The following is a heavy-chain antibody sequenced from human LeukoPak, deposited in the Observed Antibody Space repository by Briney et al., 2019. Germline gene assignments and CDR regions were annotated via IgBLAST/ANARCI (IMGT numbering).Heavy chain of an antibody. V-gene: IGHV4-34*01. J-gene: IGHJ4*02. CDR2: INHSGST. CDR1: GGSFSGYY. Sequence: SETLSLTCAVYGGSFSGYYWSWIRQPPGKGLEWIGEINHSGSTDYNPSLKSRVTISVDTSKNQFSLKLSSVTAADTAVYYCASRTKLRYFDWLLPTGDYWGQGTLVTVSS. CDR3: ASRTKLRYFDWLLPTGDY. D-gene: IGHD3-9*01.